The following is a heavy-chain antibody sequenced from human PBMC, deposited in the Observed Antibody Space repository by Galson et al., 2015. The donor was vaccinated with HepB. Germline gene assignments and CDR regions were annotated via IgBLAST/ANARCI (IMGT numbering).Heavy chain of an antibody. D-gene: IGHD2/OR15-2a*01. V-gene: IGHV4-39*01. CDR1: GGSISSNSRY. CDR2: MYYTGST. J-gene: IGHJ4*02. Sequence: SETLSLTCTVSGGSISSNSRYWGWIRQPPGKGLEWIGNMYYTGSTYYNPSLKSRVTISVDTSKNQFSLKLRSVTAADTAVYYCARRMEGYPTYYWGQGILVTVSS. CDR3: ARRMEGYPTYY.